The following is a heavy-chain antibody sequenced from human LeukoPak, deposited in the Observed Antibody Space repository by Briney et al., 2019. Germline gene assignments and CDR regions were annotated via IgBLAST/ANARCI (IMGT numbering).Heavy chain of an antibody. J-gene: IGHJ5*02. V-gene: IGHV3-23*01. CDR3: AKEATIFGVVTNWFDP. CDR2: ISGSGGST. D-gene: IGHD3-3*01. Sequence: GGSLRLSCAASGFTFSSYAMSWVRQAPGKGLEWVSAISGSGGSTYYADSVKGRFTISRDNSKNTLYLQMNSLRAEDTAVYYCAKEATIFGVVTNWFDPWGQGTLVTVSS. CDR1: GFTFSSYA.